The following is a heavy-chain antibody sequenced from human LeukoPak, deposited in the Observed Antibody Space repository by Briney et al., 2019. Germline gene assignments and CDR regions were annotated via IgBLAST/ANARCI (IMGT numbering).Heavy chain of an antibody. CDR2: IYPRDGST. J-gene: IGHJ4*02. Sequence: ASVKVSCKASGYTFTSNYIHWVRQAPGQGLEWMGLIYPRDGSTSYAQKFQGRVTVTRDTSTSTVHMELSGLRSEDTAVYYCARDQEGFDYWGQGTLVTVSS. CDR1: GYTFTSNY. CDR3: ARDQEGFDY. V-gene: IGHV1-46*01.